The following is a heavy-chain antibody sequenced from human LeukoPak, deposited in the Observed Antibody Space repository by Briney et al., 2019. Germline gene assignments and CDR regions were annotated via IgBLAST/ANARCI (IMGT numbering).Heavy chain of an antibody. CDR2: IYTSGST. CDR1: VGSISSGGFY. D-gene: IGHD3-3*01. J-gene: IGHJ4*02. CDR3: ARINYDSRSGYSTGGFDY. V-gene: IGHV4-61*02. Sequence: SQTLSLTCTASVGSISSGGFYWHWLRQPAGTALEWIGRIYTSGSTDYNPSLKSRVTISVDTSKNQFSLKLSSVTAADTAVYYCARINYDSRSGYSTGGFDYWGQGTLVTVSS.